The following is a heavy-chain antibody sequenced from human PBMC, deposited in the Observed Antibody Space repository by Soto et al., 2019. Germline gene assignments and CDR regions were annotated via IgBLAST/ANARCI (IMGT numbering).Heavy chain of an antibody. CDR3: APWFGAFDY. J-gene: IGHJ4*02. CDR1: GFTFSSYG. V-gene: IGHV3-30*03. D-gene: IGHD3-10*01. Sequence: QVQLVESGGGVVQPGRSLRLSCAASGFTFSSYGMHWVRQAPGKGLEWVAVISYDGSNKYYADSVKGRFTISRDNYKNTLALQMNSLRAEDTAVYYCAPWFGAFDYWGQGTLVTVSS. CDR2: ISYDGSNK.